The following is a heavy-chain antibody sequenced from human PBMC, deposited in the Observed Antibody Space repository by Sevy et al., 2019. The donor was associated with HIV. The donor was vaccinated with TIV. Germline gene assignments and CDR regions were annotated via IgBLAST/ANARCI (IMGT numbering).Heavy chain of an antibody. D-gene: IGHD3-16*01. J-gene: IGHJ4*02. CDR2: IKQDGSDK. Sequence: GGSLRLSCAASGFTFNNYWMTWVRQAPGKGLEWVANIKQDGSDKYYMESVKGRFNISRDNTKNSLYLQLNSLRAEDTAVYYCARSWDYGGQRCYWGQGTLVTVSS. CDR1: GFTFNNYW. CDR3: ARSWDYGGQRCY. V-gene: IGHV3-7*03.